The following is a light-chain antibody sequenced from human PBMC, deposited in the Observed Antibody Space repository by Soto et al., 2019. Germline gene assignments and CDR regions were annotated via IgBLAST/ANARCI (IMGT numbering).Light chain of an antibody. CDR2: EAS. J-gene: IGKJ1*01. CDR3: QYYKEYST. Sequence: DIQMTQSPSTLSASVGDRVTITCRASQSISSWLAWYQQKPGKAPKLLIYEASSSEIGVPPRFSGRGFGTEFTLTISSLQPDDFATYYCQYYKEYSTFGQGTRLEIK. CDR1: QSISSW. V-gene: IGKV1-5*03.